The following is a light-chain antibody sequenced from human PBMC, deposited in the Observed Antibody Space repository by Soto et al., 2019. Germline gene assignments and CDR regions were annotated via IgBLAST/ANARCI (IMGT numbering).Light chain of an antibody. CDR2: EVN. CDR1: SSDVGNYDR. V-gene: IGLV2-23*02. CDR3: CSSVGSPNWV. J-gene: IGLJ3*02. Sequence: QSALTQPASVSGSPGQSITISCTGTSSDVGNYDRVSWDQQHPGKAPALMIYEVNKRHSGVSNRFSGSKSGNTASLTISGLQAEDEADYFCCSSVGSPNWVFGGGTKLTVL.